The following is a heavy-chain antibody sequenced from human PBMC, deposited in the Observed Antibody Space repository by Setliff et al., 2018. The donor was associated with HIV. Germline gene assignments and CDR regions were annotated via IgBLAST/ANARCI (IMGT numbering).Heavy chain of an antibody. CDR3: ARQNRGGRTVMTRGAFDT. CDR2: IHYSGST. CDR1: GGSIGSYY. V-gene: IGHV4-59*08. J-gene: IGHJ4*02. Sequence: TLSLTCSVSGGSIGSYYWSWIRQPPGKGLEWIGNIHYSGSTNYNPSLKSRVTMSVDTSKNQFSLVLSSVTATDTAVYYCARQNRGGRTVMTRGAFDTWGQGTLVTVSS. D-gene: IGHD4-17*01.